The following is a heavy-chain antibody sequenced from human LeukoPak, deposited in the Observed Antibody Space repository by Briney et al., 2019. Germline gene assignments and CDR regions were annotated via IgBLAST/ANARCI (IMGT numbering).Heavy chain of an antibody. CDR1: GFTFNDYA. V-gene: IGHV3-23*01. D-gene: IGHD1-26*01. J-gene: IGHJ4*02. CDR3: AKNQWELTD. CDR2: ISDTGGNT. Sequence: GGSLRLSCAASGFTFNDYAMSWVRQAPGKGLEWVSGISDTGGNTYYADTVKGRFTISRDNSKNTLFLQMNSLRAEDTAIYSCAKNQWELTDWGQGTLVTVSS.